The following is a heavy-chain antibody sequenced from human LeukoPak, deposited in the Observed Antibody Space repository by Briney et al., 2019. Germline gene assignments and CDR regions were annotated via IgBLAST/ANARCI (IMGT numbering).Heavy chain of an antibody. J-gene: IGHJ5*02. D-gene: IGHD3-3*01. Sequence: SETLSLTCTVSGGSISSYYWSWIRQPPGKGLEWIGYIYYSGSTNYNPSLKSRVTISVDTSKNQFSLKLSSVTAADTAVYYCARGGELRFLEWLGFDPWGQGTLVTVSS. CDR1: GGSISSYY. V-gene: IGHV4-59*01. CDR2: IYYSGST. CDR3: ARGGELRFLEWLGFDP.